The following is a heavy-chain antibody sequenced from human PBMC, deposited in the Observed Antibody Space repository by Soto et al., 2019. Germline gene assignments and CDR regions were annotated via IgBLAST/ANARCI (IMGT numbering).Heavy chain of an antibody. CDR1: GGSIIRGGYY. D-gene: IGHD3-22*01. CDR2: IYYSGST. Sequence: LSETLSLTCSVSGGSIIRGGYYWIWIRQHPGKGLEWIGYIYYSGSTYYNPSLKSRVTISVDTSKNQFSLKLSSVTAADTAVYYCASGLLTVDSYWGQGTLVTVSS. CDR3: ASGLLTVDSY. V-gene: IGHV4-31*03. J-gene: IGHJ4*02.